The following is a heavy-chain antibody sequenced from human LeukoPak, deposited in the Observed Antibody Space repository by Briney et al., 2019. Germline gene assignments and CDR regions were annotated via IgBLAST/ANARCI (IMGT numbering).Heavy chain of an antibody. D-gene: IGHD6-13*01. J-gene: IGHJ4*02. CDR2: ISSSSSYT. CDR3: ARVWQQLATLDY. V-gene: IGHV3-11*05. Sequence: PGGSLRLSCAASGFTFSDYYMSWIRQAPGKGLEWVSYISSSSSYTSYADSVKGRFTISRDNAKNSLYLQMNSLRAEDTAVYYCARVWQQLATLDYWGQGTLVTVSS. CDR1: GFTFSDYY.